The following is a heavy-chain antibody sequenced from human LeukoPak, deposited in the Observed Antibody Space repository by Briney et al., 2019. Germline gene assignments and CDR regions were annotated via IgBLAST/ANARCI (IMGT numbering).Heavy chain of an antibody. V-gene: IGHV1-2*02. CDR1: GGTFSSYA. CDR3: AREGESGAFDI. CDR2: INPNSGGT. Sequence: ASVKVSCKASGGTFSSYAISWVRQAPGQGLEWMGWINPNSGGTNYAQKFQGRVTMTRDTSISTAYMDLSRLRSDDTAVYYCAREGESGAFDIWGQGTMVTVSS. D-gene: IGHD3-16*01. J-gene: IGHJ3*02.